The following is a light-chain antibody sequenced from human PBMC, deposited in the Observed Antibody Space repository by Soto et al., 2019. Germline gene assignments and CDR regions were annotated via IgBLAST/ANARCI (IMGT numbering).Light chain of an antibody. J-gene: IGLJ3*02. CDR1: SGHSNYA. Sequence: QLVLTQSPSASASLGASVKLTCTLSSGHSNYAIAWHQQQPEKGPRYLMKLNSDGSHSKGDGIPDRFSGSSSGAERYLTISSLQSEDEADYSCQTWGTGTPWVFGGGTKVTVL. CDR3: QTWGTGTPWV. V-gene: IGLV4-69*01. CDR2: LNSDGSH.